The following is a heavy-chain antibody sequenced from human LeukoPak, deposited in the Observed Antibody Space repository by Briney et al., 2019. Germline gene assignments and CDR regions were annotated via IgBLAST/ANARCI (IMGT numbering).Heavy chain of an antibody. CDR3: ARGGGYSGYDYKFGHSGAFDI. J-gene: IGHJ3*02. V-gene: IGHV3-53*01. D-gene: IGHD5-12*01. CDR1: GFTVSSNY. CDR2: IYSGGST. Sequence: GGSLRLSCAASGFTVSSNYMSWVRQAPGKGLEWVSVIYSGGSTYYADSVKGRFTISRDNSKNTLYLQMNSLRAEDTAVYYCARGGGYSGYDYKFGHSGAFDIWGQGTMVTVSS.